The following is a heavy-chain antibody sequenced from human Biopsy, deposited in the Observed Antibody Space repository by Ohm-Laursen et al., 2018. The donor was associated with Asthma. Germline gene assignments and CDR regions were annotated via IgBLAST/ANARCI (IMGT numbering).Heavy chain of an antibody. CDR2: INPNSGDI. CDR1: GYIFTGFY. J-gene: IGHJ4*02. CDR3: AASTPGIAVGAILSFDY. V-gene: IGHV1-2*06. D-gene: IGHD6-19*01. Sequence: GASVKVSCKASGYIFTGFYMHWVRQAPGHGLEWMGRINPNSGDIKYAQKFQGRVTMTRDTSISTAYMELSRLRSDDTAVYYCAASTPGIAVGAILSFDYWGQGTLVTVSS.